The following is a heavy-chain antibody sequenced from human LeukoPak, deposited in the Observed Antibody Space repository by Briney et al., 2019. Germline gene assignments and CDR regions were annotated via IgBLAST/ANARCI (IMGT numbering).Heavy chain of an antibody. D-gene: IGHD6-6*01. J-gene: IGHJ3*02. CDR3: ARDSRYLSSIAARRAFDI. Sequence: PSETLSLTCAVYGGSFSGYYWSWIRQPPGKGLEWIGEINHSGSTNYNLSLKSRVTISVDTSKNQFSLKLSSVTAADTAVYYCARDSRYLSSIAARRAFDIWGQGTMVTVSS. V-gene: IGHV4-34*01. CDR1: GGSFSGYY. CDR2: INHSGST.